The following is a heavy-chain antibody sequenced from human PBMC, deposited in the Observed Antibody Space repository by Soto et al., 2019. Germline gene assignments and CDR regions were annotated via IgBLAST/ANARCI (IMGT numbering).Heavy chain of an antibody. CDR3: ARDRGITVAGYFYSYGMDV. J-gene: IGHJ6*02. Sequence: SETLCLTWTVAGGSISGYYWSWIRQPPGKRLERIGYIYYSGSTYYNPSLKSRVTILVDTSKNQFSLKLTSVTAADTAVYYCARDRGITVAGYFYSYGMDVWGQGTTVTVSS. CDR1: GGSISGYY. CDR2: IYYSGST. D-gene: IGHD6-19*01. V-gene: IGHV4-59*01.